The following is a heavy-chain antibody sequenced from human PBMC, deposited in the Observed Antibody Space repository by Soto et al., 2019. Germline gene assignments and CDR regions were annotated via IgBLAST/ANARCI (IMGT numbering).Heavy chain of an antibody. J-gene: IGHJ5*02. D-gene: IGHD2-2*01. CDR1: GFTFSSYS. CDR2: ISSSSSTI. CDR3: ARARNSAAKPKRLFNNWFDP. V-gene: IGHV3-48*01. Sequence: GGSLRLSCAASGFTFSSYSMNWVRQAPGKGLEWVSYISSSSSTIYYADSVKGRFTISRDNAKNSLYLQMNSLRAENTAVYYCARARNSAAKPKRLFNNWFDPWGQGTLVTVSS.